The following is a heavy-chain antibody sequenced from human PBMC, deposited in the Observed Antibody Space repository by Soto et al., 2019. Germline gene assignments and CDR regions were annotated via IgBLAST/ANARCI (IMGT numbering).Heavy chain of an antibody. CDR3: ATHRLSRWQPDQYFQN. V-gene: IGHV3-21*01. CDR1: GFTFSSYS. D-gene: IGHD2-2*01. CDR2: ISSTSTYI. J-gene: IGHJ1*01. Sequence: PGGSLRLSCAASGFTFSSYSMNWVRQAPGKGLEWVSSISSTSTYIHYADSVKGRFIISRDNAKNSVFLQMNSLRAEDTAVYYCATHRLSRWQPDQYFQNWGQGTLVTVSS.